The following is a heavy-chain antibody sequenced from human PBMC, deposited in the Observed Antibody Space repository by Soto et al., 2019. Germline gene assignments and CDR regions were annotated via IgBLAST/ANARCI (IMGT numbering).Heavy chain of an antibody. D-gene: IGHD3-22*01. CDR1: GFTFGNFW. V-gene: IGHV3-74*03. CDR2: IGPDGTDI. J-gene: IGHJ3*02. CDR3: ARDLTMIVSFYLDI. Sequence: PGGSLRLSCSDSGFTFGNFWIHWVRQAPGKGLEWVSHIGPDGTDIVDADSVKGRFIISRDNARNTVYLQMNSLEAEDTAVYYCARDLTMIVSFYLDIWGQGTMVT.